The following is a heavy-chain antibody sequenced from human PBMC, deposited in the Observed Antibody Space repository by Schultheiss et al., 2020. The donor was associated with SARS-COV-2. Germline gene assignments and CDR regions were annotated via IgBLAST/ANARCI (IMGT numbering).Heavy chain of an antibody. CDR2: ISYDGSNK. D-gene: IGHD1-14*01. CDR3: ARTSNRYFDL. J-gene: IGHJ2*01. CDR1: GFTFSSYA. V-gene: IGHV3-30*07. Sequence: GGSLRLSCAASGFTFSSYAMHWVRQAPCKGLEWVAVISYDGSNKYYADSVKGRFTISRDNSKNTLYLQMNSLRVEDTAVYYCARTSNRYFDLWGRGTLVTVSS.